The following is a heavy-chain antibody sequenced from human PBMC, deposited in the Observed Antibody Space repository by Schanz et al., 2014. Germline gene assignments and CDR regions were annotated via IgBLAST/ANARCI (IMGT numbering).Heavy chain of an antibody. V-gene: IGHV3-23*01. D-gene: IGHD2-21*02. Sequence: EVHLLESGGGLVPPGGSLRLSCAASGFNFSDYAMCWVRQAPGKGLEWVSAMNESHSTIYYADSVRGRFTISRDNSRSTMYLQMNSLRAEDTAVYFCAKDLGVDCGDGCFNWYFDLWGRGTLVTVSS. J-gene: IGHJ2*01. CDR2: MNESHSTI. CDR1: GFNFSDYA. CDR3: AKDLGVDCGDGCFNWYFDL.